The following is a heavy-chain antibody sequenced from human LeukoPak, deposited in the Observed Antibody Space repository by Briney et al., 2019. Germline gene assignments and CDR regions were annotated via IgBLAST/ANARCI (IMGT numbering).Heavy chain of an antibody. CDR3: ARDGSGVRGEENWFDP. CDR1: GFTVSSNY. D-gene: IGHD3-10*01. CDR2: ISSSSSYI. J-gene: IGHJ5*02. V-gene: IGHV3-21*01. Sequence: PGGSLRLSCAASGFTVSSNYMNWVRQAPGKGLGWVSSISSSSSYIYYADSVKGRFTISRDNAKNSLYLQMNSLRAEDTAVYYCARDGSGVRGEENWFDPWGQGTLVTVSS.